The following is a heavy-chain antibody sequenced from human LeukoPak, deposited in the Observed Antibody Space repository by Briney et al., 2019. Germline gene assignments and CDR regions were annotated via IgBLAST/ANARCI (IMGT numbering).Heavy chain of an antibody. CDR1: GFTFSSYW. J-gene: IGHJ4*02. Sequence: GGSLRLSCAASGFTFSSYWMSWVRQAPGKGLEWVANIKQDGSEKYYVDSVKGRFTISRDNSKNTLYLQMNSLRAEDTAVYYCAKDLNSYALDYWGQGTLVTVSS. CDR2: IKQDGSEK. D-gene: IGHD5-18*01. V-gene: IGHV3-7*01. CDR3: AKDLNSYALDY.